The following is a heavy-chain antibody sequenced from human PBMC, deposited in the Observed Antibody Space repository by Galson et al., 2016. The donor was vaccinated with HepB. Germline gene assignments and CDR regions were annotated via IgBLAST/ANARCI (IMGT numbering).Heavy chain of an antibody. J-gene: IGHJ4*02. V-gene: IGHV4-39*01. CDR3: ARHITPWSGYHPHDY. CDR1: GASITNTNYY. Sequence: SETLSLTCSVSGASITNTNYYWAWIRQTPGKGLEWIGSIYHTGRTYYNPSLQSRITISVDTSKDQFHLRLTSVTAADTSLYYCARHITPWSGYHPHDYWGQGVLVTVSS. D-gene: IGHD3-3*01. CDR2: IYHTGRT.